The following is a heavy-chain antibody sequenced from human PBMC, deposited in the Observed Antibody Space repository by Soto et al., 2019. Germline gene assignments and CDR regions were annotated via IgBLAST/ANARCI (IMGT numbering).Heavy chain of an antibody. Sequence: SETLSLTCAVSGYSISSGYYWGCIRQPPGKGLEWIGSIYHSGSTYYNPSLKSRVTISVDTSKNQFSLKLSSVTAADTAVYYCAREGGYYDSSGSLTSYWGQGTLVTVSS. CDR2: IYHSGST. CDR1: GYSISSGYY. J-gene: IGHJ4*02. V-gene: IGHV4-38-2*02. CDR3: AREGGYYDSSGSLTSY. D-gene: IGHD3-22*01.